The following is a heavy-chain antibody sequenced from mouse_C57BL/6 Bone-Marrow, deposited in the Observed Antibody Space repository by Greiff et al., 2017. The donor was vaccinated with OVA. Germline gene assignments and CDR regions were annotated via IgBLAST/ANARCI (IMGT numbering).Heavy chain of an antibody. CDR2: IRLKSDNYAT. V-gene: IGHV6-3*01. J-gene: IGHJ2*01. CDR1: GFTFSNYW. CDR3: TYPIYFDY. Sequence: EVKVVESGGGLVQPGGSMKLSCVASGFTFSNYWMNWVRQSPEKGLEWVAQIRLKSDNYATHYAESVKGRFTISRDDSKSRVYLQMNNLRAEDTGIYYCTYPIYFDYWGQGTTLTVSS.